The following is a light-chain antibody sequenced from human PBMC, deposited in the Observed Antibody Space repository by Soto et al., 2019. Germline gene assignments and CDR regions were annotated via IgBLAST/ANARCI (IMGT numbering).Light chain of an antibody. CDR1: QSISIW. CDR2: KAS. J-gene: IGKJ1*01. V-gene: IGKV1-5*03. Sequence: DIQMTQSHSTLSASVGDRVTITCRASQSISIWLAWYQQKPGKAPKILSYKASSLESGVPSRFSGSGSGTECTLTISSMQPDDFATYYCQQYSTYTPRTFGQGTKVDIK. CDR3: QQYSTYTPRT.